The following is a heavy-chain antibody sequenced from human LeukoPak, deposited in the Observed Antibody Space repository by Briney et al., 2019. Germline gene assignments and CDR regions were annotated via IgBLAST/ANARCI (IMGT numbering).Heavy chain of an antibody. CDR3: ARNLRSIAADWFDP. J-gene: IGHJ5*02. D-gene: IGHD6-13*01. V-gene: IGHV4-59*01. Sequence: SETLSLTCTVSGDSISSYYWSWIRQPPGKGLEWIGYIYYSGSTNYNPSLKSRVTISVDTSKNQFSLKLSSVTAADTAVYYCARNLRSIAADWFDPWGQGTLVTVSS. CDR1: GDSISSYY. CDR2: IYYSGST.